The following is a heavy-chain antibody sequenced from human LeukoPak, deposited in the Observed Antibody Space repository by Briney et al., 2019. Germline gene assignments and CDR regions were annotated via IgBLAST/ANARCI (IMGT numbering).Heavy chain of an antibody. V-gene: IGHV1-18*01. CDR1: GYTFTSYG. CDR3: ARDHPPSYYYDSSGYYPDY. Sequence: ASVKVSCRASGYTFTSYGISWVRQAPGQGLEWMGWTSAYNGNTNYAQKLQGRVTMTTDTSTSTAYMELRSLRSDDTAVYYCARDHPPSYYYDSSGYYPDYWGQGTLVTVSS. J-gene: IGHJ4*02. CDR2: TSAYNGNT. D-gene: IGHD3-22*01.